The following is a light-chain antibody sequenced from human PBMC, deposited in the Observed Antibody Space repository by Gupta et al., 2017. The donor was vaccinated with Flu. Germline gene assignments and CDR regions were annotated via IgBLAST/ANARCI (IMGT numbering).Light chain of an antibody. CDR2: SKN. Sequence: QSVLTQPPSASGTPGQRVTISCSGSSSNIGSNTVNWYQQLPGTAPKLLIYSKNQRPSGVPDRFSGSKAGTSASLDITVPQSEDEADYYCAAWDDSLNGGVFGGGTKLTVL. V-gene: IGLV1-44*01. J-gene: IGLJ3*02. CDR3: AAWDDSLNGGV. CDR1: SSNIGSNT.